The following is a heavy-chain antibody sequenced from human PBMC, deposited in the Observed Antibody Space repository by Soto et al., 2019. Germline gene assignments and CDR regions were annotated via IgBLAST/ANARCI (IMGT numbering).Heavy chain of an antibody. Sequence: ESGGGVVQPGRSLRLSCAASGFTFSSYGMHWVRQAPGKGLEWVAVISYDGSNKYYADSVKGRFTISRDNSKNTLYLQMNSLRAEDTAVYYCAGDKSWFDPWGQGTLVTVSS. V-gene: IGHV3-30*03. CDR1: GFTFSSYG. CDR3: AGDKSWFDP. CDR2: ISYDGSNK. J-gene: IGHJ5*02. D-gene: IGHD2-21*01.